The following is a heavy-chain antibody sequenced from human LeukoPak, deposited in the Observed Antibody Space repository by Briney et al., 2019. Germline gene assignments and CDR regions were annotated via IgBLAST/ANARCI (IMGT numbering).Heavy chain of an antibody. CDR2: ISGSGGST. CDR3: AKSWIAARPNVYYFDY. Sequence: GGSLRLSCAASGFTFSSYAMSWVRQAPGKGLEWVSAISGSGGSTYYADSVKGRFTISRDNSKNTLYLQMNSLRAEDTTVYYCAKSWIAARPNVYYFDYWGQGTLDTVSS. CDR1: GFTFSSYA. V-gene: IGHV3-23*01. J-gene: IGHJ4*02. D-gene: IGHD6-6*01.